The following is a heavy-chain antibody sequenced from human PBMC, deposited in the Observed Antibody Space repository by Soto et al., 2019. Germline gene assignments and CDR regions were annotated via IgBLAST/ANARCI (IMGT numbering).Heavy chain of an antibody. V-gene: IGHV4-31*03. Sequence: QVQLQESGPGLVKPSQTLSLTCTVSGGSISSGGYYWSWIRQHPGKGLEWIGYIYYSGSTYYNPSLKSRVTISVDTYKNQFSLKLSAVTAADTAVYYCARTDGYCSSTSCQTGWFDPWGQGTLVTVSS. CDR1: GGSISSGGYY. J-gene: IGHJ5*02. D-gene: IGHD2-2*01. CDR3: ARTDGYCSSTSCQTGWFDP. CDR2: IYYSGST.